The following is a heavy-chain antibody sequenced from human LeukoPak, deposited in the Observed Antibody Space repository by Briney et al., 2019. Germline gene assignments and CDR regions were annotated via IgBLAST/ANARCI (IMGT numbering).Heavy chain of an antibody. CDR2: IYPGDSDT. CDR1: GYSFTSYW. Sequence: GESLKISCKGSGYSFTSYWIGWGRQMPGKGLEWMGIIYPGDSDTRYSPSFQGQVTISADNSISTAYLQWSSLKASDTAMYYCAGLLNTYYYDSSGLYWGQGTLVTVSS. J-gene: IGHJ4*02. CDR3: AGLLNTYYYDSSGLY. V-gene: IGHV5-51*01. D-gene: IGHD3-22*01.